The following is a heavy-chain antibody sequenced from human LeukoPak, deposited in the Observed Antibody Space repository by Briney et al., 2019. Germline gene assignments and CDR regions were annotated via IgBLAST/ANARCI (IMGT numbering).Heavy chain of an antibody. CDR3: ARDRVLAGSYNWFDP. CDR1: GFTFSSYG. V-gene: IGHV3-74*01. Sequence: PGGSLRLSCAASGFTFSSYGMHWVRQAPGKGLVWVSRINSDGSSTSYADSVKGRFTISRDNAKNTLYLQMNSLRAENTAVYYCARDRVLAGSYNWFDPWGQGTLVTVSS. J-gene: IGHJ5*02. D-gene: IGHD3-10*01. CDR2: INSDGSST.